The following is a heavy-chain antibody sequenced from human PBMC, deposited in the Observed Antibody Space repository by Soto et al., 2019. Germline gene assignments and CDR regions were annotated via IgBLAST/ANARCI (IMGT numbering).Heavy chain of an antibody. CDR2: ISYSGNT. D-gene: IGHD3-9*01. J-gene: IGHJ6*02. V-gene: IGHV4-39*01. CDR3: TRRRYFGGQPHGMDV. CDR1: GGSISSVDYF. Sequence: QLQLQESGPGLVKPSETLSLTCTVSGGSISSVDYFWGWIHQPPGKGLEWIGSISYSGNTYYNPSFKSRVTISIDTSKYQFSLKLNSVTAADTAVYYCTRRRYFGGQPHGMDVWGQGTTVTVSS.